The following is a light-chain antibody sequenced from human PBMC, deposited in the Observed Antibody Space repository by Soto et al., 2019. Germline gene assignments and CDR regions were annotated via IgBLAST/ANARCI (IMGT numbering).Light chain of an antibody. Sequence: QSVLTQPASVSGSPGQSITISCTGTSSDVGGYNYVSWYQQHPGKAPKLMIYEVSNRPSGVSNRFSGSKSGNTASLTISGLQAEDEADYYCSSYTSSSTVFGGGPRSPS. CDR2: EVS. CDR3: SSYTSSSTV. J-gene: IGLJ3*02. V-gene: IGLV2-14*01. CDR1: SSDVGGYNY.